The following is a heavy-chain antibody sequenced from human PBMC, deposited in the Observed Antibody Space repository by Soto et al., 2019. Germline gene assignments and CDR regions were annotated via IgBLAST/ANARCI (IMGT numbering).Heavy chain of an antibody. CDR1: GFTFSSYA. CDR3: AKAPEGYCSSTSCYRGYYYYGMDV. Sequence: GGSLRLSCAASGFTFSSYAMSWVRQAPGKGLEWVSAISGSGGSTYYADSVKGRFTISRDNSKNTLYLQMNSLRAEDTAVYYCAKAPEGYCSSTSCYRGYYYYGMDVWGQGTTVTVSS. CDR2: ISGSGGST. J-gene: IGHJ6*02. D-gene: IGHD2-2*01. V-gene: IGHV3-23*01.